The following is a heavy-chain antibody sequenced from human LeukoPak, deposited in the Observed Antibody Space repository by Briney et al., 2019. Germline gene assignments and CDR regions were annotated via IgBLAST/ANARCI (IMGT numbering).Heavy chain of an antibody. CDR1: GFTFSSYW. Sequence: GGSLRLSCAASGFTFSSYWMHWVRQVPGKGLVWVSHINSDGSTTTYADSVKGRFTISRDNAKNTLYLQMNSLRAEDTAVYYCARPSVAGGRGFDIWGQGTMVTVSS. CDR2: INSDGSTT. D-gene: IGHD5-24*01. V-gene: IGHV3-74*01. CDR3: ARPSVAGGRGFDI. J-gene: IGHJ3*02.